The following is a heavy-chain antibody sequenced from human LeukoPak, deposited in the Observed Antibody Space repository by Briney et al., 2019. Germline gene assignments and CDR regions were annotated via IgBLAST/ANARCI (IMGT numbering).Heavy chain of an antibody. CDR1: GFTFSSYA. CDR2: ISGSGGST. V-gene: IGHV3-23*01. D-gene: IGHD6-6*01. J-gene: IGHJ4*02. CDR3: AKAESSIAALGY. Sequence: HTGGSLRLSCAASGFTFSSYAMSWVRQAPGKGLEWVSAISGSGGSTYYADSVKGRFTISRDNSKNTLYLQMNSLRAEDTAVYYCAKAESSIAALGYWGQGTLVTVSS.